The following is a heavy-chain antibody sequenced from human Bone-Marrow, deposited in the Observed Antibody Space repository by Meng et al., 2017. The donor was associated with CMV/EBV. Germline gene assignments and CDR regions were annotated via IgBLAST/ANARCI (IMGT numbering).Heavy chain of an antibody. CDR3: ARVGDSITMIN. CDR2: ISSDSAYI. V-gene: IGHV3-21*04. D-gene: IGHD3-22*01. J-gene: IGHJ4*02. CDR1: GLTFSSYS. Sequence: GESLKISCAASGLTFSSYSMNWVRQAPGKGLEWVSCISSDSAYIYYADFLKGRFTISRDNAKNSLYLQMNSLRAEDTALYYCARVGDSITMINWGQGTLVTVSS.